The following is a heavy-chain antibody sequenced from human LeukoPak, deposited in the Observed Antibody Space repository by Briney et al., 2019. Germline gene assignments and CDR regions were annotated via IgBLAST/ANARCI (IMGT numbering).Heavy chain of an antibody. Sequence: ASVKVSCKASGYTFTSYGISWVRQAPGQGLEWMGWISAYNGNTNYAQKLQGRVTMTTDTSTSTAYMELRSLRSDDTAVYYCARDLIRIAAAGSYYGMDVWGQGTTVTVSS. CDR3: ARDLIRIAAAGSYYGMDV. CDR1: GYTFTSYG. J-gene: IGHJ6*02. D-gene: IGHD6-13*01. CDR2: ISAYNGNT. V-gene: IGHV1-18*01.